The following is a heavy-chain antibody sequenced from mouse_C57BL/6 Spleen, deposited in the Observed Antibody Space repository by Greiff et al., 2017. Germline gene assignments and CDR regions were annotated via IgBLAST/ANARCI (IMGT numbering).Heavy chain of an antibody. V-gene: IGHV6-3*01. CDR2: IRLKSDNYAT. J-gene: IGHJ3*01. CDR3: TEGKNSNWFAY. CDR1: GFTFSNYW. Sequence: EVKLMESGGGLVQPGGSMKLSCVASGFTFSNYWMNWVRQSPEKGLEWVAQIRLKSDNYATHYAESVKGRFTISRDDSKSSVYLQMNNLRAEDTGIYYCTEGKNSNWFAYWGQGTLVTVSA. D-gene: IGHD2-5*01.